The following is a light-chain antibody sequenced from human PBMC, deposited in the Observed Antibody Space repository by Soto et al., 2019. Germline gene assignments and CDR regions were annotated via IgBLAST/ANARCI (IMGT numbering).Light chain of an antibody. J-gene: IGKJ4*01. V-gene: IGKV3-15*01. CDR1: QSVGSN. CDR3: QQRSAWPFT. CDR2: DAS. Sequence: IVVTQSPATLSVSPGERVTLSCRASQSVGSNLAWYQQRPGQAPRLLIYDASTRATGIPDRFSGSGSGTEFTLTISSLQSEDFALYYCQQRSAWPFTFGGGTSVLIK.